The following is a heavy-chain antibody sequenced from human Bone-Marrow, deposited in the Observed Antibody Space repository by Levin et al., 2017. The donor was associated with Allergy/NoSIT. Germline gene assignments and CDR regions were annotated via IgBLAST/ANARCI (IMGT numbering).Heavy chain of an antibody. V-gene: IGHV1-2*02. CDR3: ARVEWVVTIVADY. D-gene: IGHD2-15*01. Sequence: PAASVKVSCKTSGYTFTDYYILWVRQAPGQGLEWMGWMNSKSGGANYAQKFQGRVTMTRERSISTAYMELNSLRPDDTAVYFCARVEWVVTIVADYWGQGTLVTVSS. CDR1: GYTFTDYY. J-gene: IGHJ4*02. CDR2: MNSKSGGA.